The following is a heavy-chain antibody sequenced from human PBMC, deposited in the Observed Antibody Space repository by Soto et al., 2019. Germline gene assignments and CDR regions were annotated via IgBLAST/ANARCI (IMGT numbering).Heavy chain of an antibody. D-gene: IGHD6-25*01. CDR3: AKDLGLAPTLDY. CDR2: ISYDGSNK. V-gene: IGHV3-30*18. J-gene: IGHJ4*02. CDR1: GFTFSSYG. Sequence: QVQLVESGGGVVQPGRSLRLSCAASGFTFSSYGMHWVRQAPGKGLEWVAVISYDGSNKYYADSVKGRFTISRDNSKNTLYLQMNSLRAEDTAVYYCAKDLGLAPTLDYWGQGTLVTVSS.